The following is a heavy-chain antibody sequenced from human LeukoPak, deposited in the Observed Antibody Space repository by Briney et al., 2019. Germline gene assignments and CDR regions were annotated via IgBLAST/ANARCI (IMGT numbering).Heavy chain of an antibody. J-gene: IGHJ4*02. CDR3: ARDPTYYDYVWGSYRPPFDY. D-gene: IGHD3-16*02. Sequence: ASETLSLTCAVYGGSFSGYYWSWIRQPPGKGLEWIGEINHSGSTNYNPSLKSRVTISVDTSKNQFSLKLSSVTAADTAVYYCARDPTYYDYVWGSYRPPFDYWGQGTLVTVSS. CDR1: GGSFSGYY. V-gene: IGHV4-34*01. CDR2: INHSGST.